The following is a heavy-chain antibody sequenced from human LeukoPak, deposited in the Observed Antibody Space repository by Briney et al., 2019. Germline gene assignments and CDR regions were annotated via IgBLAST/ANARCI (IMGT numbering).Heavy chain of an antibody. D-gene: IGHD4-23*01. Sequence: GGSLRLSCAASGFTFGSYAMSWVRQAPGKGLEWVSGISGSGGSTYYGDSVKGRFTISRDNLKNTLYLQMSSLRVGDTAIYYCAEDGAKHGGTTYFFDYWGQGTLATVSS. CDR2: ISGSGGST. CDR3: AEDGAKHGGTTYFFDY. V-gene: IGHV3-23*01. J-gene: IGHJ4*02. CDR1: GFTFGSYA.